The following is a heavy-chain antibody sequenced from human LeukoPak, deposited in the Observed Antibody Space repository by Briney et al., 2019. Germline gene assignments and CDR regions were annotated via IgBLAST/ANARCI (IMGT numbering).Heavy chain of an antibody. CDR1: GFTFSSYA. J-gene: IGHJ6*04. Sequence: PGGSLRLSCAASGFTFSSYAMSWVRQAPGKGLEWVSYISSSGSTIYYADSVKGRFTISRDNAKNSLYLQMNSLRAEDTAVYYCARDFDGDYSFYYYGMDVWGKGTTVTVSS. D-gene: IGHD4-17*01. V-gene: IGHV3-48*03. CDR2: ISSSGSTI. CDR3: ARDFDGDYSFYYYGMDV.